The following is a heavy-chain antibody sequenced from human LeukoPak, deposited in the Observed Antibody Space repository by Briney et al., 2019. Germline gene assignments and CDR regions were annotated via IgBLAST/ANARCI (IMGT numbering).Heavy chain of an antibody. CDR2: FYYSGST. V-gene: IGHV4-59*11. Sequence: SETLSLTCTVSGGFISNHYWSWIRQPPGKGLEWIGYFYYSGSTTYNPSLKSRVTISVDTSKNQFSLNLSSVTAADTAVYYCARVFVDNVGRYFDYWGQGTLVTVSS. CDR3: ARVFVDNVGRYFDY. J-gene: IGHJ4*02. D-gene: IGHD1-1*01. CDR1: GGFISNHY.